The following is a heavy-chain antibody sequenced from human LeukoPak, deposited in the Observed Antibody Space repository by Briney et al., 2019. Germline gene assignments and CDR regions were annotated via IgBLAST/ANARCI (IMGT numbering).Heavy chain of an antibody. Sequence: PSETLSLTCTVSGYSISSGYYWGWIRQPPGKGLEWIGSIYHSGSTYYNPSLKSRVTISVDTSKNQFSLKLSSVTAADTAVYYCARVGGSGMMGVDYWGQGTLVTVSS. CDR1: GYSISSGYY. CDR3: ARVGGSGMMGVDY. V-gene: IGHV4-38-2*02. J-gene: IGHJ4*02. CDR2: IYHSGST. D-gene: IGHD3-10*01.